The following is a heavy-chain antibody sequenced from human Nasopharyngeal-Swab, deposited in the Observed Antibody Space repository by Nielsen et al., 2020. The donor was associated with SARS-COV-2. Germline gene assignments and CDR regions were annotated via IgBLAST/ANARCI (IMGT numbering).Heavy chain of an antibody. D-gene: IGHD5-18*01. V-gene: IGHV3-30*03. CDR3: AREGGYSYGWSTYYYYGMDV. CDR1: GFTFSNYG. CDR2: ISYDGSNK. J-gene: IGHJ6*02. Sequence: GESLKISCAASGFTFSNYGMHWVRQAPGKGLEWVAVISYDGSNKYYADSVKGRFTISRDNSKNTLYLQMNNLRIEDTAVYYCAREGGYSYGWSTYYYYGMDVWGQGTTVTVSS.